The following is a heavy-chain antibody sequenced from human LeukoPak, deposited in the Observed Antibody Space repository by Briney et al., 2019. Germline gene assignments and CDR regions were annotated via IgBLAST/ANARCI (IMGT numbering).Heavy chain of an antibody. D-gene: IGHD3-22*01. Sequence: GGSLRLSCAASAFSLNAYNMNWVRQAPGKGLEWVSSISYTGTYIYYADSVKGRFTISRDNAKNSLYLQMNSLRAEDTALYYCAKDSVPNYYDSSGYYFVASDYWGQGTLVTVSS. J-gene: IGHJ4*02. CDR1: AFSLNAYN. CDR3: AKDSVPNYYDSSGYYFVASDY. V-gene: IGHV3-21*04. CDR2: ISYTGTYI.